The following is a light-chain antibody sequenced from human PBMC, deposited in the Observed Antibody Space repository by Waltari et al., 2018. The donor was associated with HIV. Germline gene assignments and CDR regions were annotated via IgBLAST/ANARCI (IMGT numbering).Light chain of an antibody. CDR2: WAS. V-gene: IGKV4-1*01. CDR3: QQYFNAPIT. Sequence: DIVMTQSPDSLALSLGERATINCKSSRSILYNSNNKNYLAWYQQKPGQPPQLLIYWASTREFGVPDRFNGSGSGTNFTLTISSLQTEDVAVYYCQQYFNAPITFGGGTRVEI. J-gene: IGKJ4*01. CDR1: RSILYNSNNKNY.